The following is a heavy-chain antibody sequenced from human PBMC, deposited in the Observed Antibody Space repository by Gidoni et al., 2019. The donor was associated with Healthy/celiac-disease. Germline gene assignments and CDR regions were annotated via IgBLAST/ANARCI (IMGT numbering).Heavy chain of an antibody. D-gene: IGHD3-10*01. CDR3: AKEGRGFDF. CDR2: ISWNSGSI. J-gene: IGHJ4*02. CDR1: GFTFDDYA. V-gene: IGHV3-9*01. Sequence: EVQLVESGGGLVQPGRSLRLSCAASGFTFDDYAMHWVRQAPGKGLGWVSGISWNSGSIGYADSVKGRFTISRDNAKNSLYLQMNSLRAEDTALYYCAKEGRGFDFWGQGTLVTVSS.